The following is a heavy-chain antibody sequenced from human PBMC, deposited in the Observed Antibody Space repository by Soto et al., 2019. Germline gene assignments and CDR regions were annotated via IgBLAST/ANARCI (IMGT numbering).Heavy chain of an antibody. CDR2: IIPSFGTA. D-gene: IGHD3-3*01. V-gene: IGHV1-69*12. CDR3: ASGDYDFWSGPGGGMDV. CDR1: VGTFSSYA. J-gene: IGHJ6*04. Sequence: QVQLVQSGAEVKKPGSSVKVSCKASVGTFSSYAISWVRQAPGQGLEWMGGIIPSFGTANYAQKFQGRVTITADESTSTAYMELSSLRSEDTAVYYCASGDYDFWSGPGGGMDVWGKGTTVTVSS.